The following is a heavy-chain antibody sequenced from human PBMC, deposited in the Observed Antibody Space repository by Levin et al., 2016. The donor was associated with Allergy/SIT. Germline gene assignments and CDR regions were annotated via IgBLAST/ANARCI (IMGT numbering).Heavy chain of an antibody. V-gene: IGHV1-3*01. D-gene: IGHD2-15*01. J-gene: IGHJ4*02. CDR2: INADNGNT. CDR1: GYTFTNYA. CDR3: GGWAGRVWSDVSGPLDY. Sequence: ASVKVSCKTSGYTFTNYAIHWVRQAPGQRLEWMGWINADNGNTEYSQKFQGRVTITRDTSASTAYMELSSLISEDTAVYYCGGWAGRVWSDVSGPLDYWGQGTLVTVSS.